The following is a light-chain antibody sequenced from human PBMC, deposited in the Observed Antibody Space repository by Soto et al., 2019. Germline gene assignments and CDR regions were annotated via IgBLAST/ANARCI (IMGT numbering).Light chain of an antibody. Sequence: QSALTQPASVSGSPGQSITISCTGTSSDVGGYNYVSWYPQQSGKAPKLMIHEVSNRPSGVSNRFSGSKSGNTASLTISGLQAEDEADYYCSSYTSSRAYVFGIGTKLTVL. J-gene: IGLJ1*01. V-gene: IGLV2-14*01. CDR3: SSYTSSRAYV. CDR1: SSDVGGYNY. CDR2: EVS.